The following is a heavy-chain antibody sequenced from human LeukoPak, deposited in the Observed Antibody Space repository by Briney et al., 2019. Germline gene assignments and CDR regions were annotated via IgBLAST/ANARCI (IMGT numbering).Heavy chain of an antibody. J-gene: IGHJ3*02. CDR2: INHSGST. D-gene: IGHD3-3*01. CDR3: AREGYDFWGGHPGSAFDI. Sequence: PSETLSLTCAVYGGSFSGYYWSWIRQPPGKGLEWIGEINHSGSTNYNPSLKSRVTISVDTSKNQFSLKLSSVTAADTAVYYCAREGYDFWGGHPGSAFDIWGQGTMVTVSS. CDR1: GGSFSGYY. V-gene: IGHV4-34*01.